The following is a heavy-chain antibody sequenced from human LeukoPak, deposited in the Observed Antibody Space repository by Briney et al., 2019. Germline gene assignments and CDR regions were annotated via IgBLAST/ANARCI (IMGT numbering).Heavy chain of an antibody. J-gene: IGHJ4*02. V-gene: IGHV3-23*01. CDR2: ISGSGVST. CDR3: AKDLRGYSYADY. Sequence: PGGSLRLSCAASGFTFSSYAMSWVRQAPGKGLEWVSAISGSGVSTYYADSVKGRFTISRDNSKNTLYLQMNSLRVKDTAIYYCAKDLRGYSYADYWGQGTLVTVSS. CDR1: GFTFSSYA. D-gene: IGHD5-18*01.